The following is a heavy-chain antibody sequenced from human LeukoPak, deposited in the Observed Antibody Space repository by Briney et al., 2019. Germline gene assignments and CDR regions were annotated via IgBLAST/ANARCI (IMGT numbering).Heavy chain of an antibody. CDR1: GDSNSSSY. CDR2: IYHSGTT. V-gene: IGHV4-59*01. CDR3: ARDSGYCDTTACTDYFDL. Sequence: SETLSLTCIASGDSNSSSYWTWIRQPPGKGLEWIGYIYHSGTTSYNPSLKSRVTISLNTSKNQFSLRLSSVTAADTAVHFCARDSGYCDTTACTDYFDLWGQGTLVAVST. D-gene: IGHD2/OR15-2a*01. J-gene: IGHJ4*02.